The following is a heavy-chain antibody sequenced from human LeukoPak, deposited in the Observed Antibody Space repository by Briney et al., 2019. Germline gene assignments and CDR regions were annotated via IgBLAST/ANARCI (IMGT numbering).Heavy chain of an antibody. J-gene: IGHJ4*02. CDR2: IWYDGSNK. V-gene: IGHV3-33*01. CDR3: ARDGAAWIIDY. D-gene: IGHD1-26*01. CDR1: GFTFSSYG. Sequence: GRSLRLSCAASGFTFSSYGMHWVRQAPGKGLEWVAVIWYDGSNKYHADSVKGRFTISRDNSKNTLYLQMNSLRAEDTAVYYCARDGAAWIIDYWGQGTLVTVSS.